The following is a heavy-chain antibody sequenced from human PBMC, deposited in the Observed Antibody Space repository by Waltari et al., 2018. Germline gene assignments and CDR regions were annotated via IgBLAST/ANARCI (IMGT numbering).Heavy chain of an antibody. CDR1: GGSTSTYY. CDR2: IHYSGSS. V-gene: IGHV4-59*01. Sequence: QVQLQESGPGLVKPSETLSLTCTVSGGSTSTYYCSWVRQSPGKGLEWIGYIHYSGSSVYNPSLRSRVAISLDTPNNQFSLRLRSVTAADAAIYYCARADTSTSYFHYYMDVWGKGTTVTVSS. D-gene: IGHD1-26*01. J-gene: IGHJ6*03. CDR3: ARADTSTSYFHYYMDV.